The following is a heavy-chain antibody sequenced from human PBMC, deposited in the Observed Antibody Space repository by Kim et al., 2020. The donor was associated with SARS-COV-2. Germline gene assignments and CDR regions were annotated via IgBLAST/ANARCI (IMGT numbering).Heavy chain of an antibody. CDR2: IIPIFGTA. CDR3: ARDPEYSSFMDV. CDR1: GGTFSSYA. J-gene: IGHJ6*02. Sequence: SVKVSCKASGGTFSSYAISWVRQAPGQGLEWMGGIIPIFGTANYAQKFQGRVTITADESTSTAYMELSSLRSEDTAVYYCARDPEYSSFMDVWGQGTTVTVSS. V-gene: IGHV1-69*13. D-gene: IGHD6-6*01.